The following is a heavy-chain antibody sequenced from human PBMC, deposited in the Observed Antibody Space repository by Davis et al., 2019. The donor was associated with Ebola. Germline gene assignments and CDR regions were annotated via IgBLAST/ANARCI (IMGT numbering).Heavy chain of an antibody. CDR1: GYTFTGYY. D-gene: IGHD3-10*01. J-gene: IGHJ4*02. CDR3: ARGDTMVRGVIID. V-gene: IGHV1-2*06. Sequence: ASVKVSCKASGYTFTGYYMHWVRQAPGQGLEWMGRINPNSGGTNYAQKFQGRVTMTRDTSISTAYMELSRLRSDDTAVYYCARGDTMVRGVIIDWGQGTLVTVSS. CDR2: INPNSGGT.